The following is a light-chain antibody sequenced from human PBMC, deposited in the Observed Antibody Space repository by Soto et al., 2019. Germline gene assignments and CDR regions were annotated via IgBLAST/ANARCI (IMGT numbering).Light chain of an antibody. CDR2: EVS. V-gene: IGLV2-14*01. Sequence: QSALTQPASVSGSPGQSITISCTGTSSDVGGYNYVSWYQQHPGKAPKLMIYEVSNRPSGVSNRFSGSKSGNTASLTISGLQAEDEADYYCSSYPSSSTLVVFGTGTKLTVL. CDR3: SSYPSSSTLVV. CDR1: SSDVGGYNY. J-gene: IGLJ1*01.